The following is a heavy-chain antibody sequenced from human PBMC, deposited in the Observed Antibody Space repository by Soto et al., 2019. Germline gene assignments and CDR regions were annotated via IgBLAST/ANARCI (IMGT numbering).Heavy chain of an antibody. CDR2: IKSKTDGGTT. J-gene: IGHJ4*02. CDR1: GFTFSNAW. Sequence: GGSLRLSCAASGFTFSNAWMSWVRQAPGKGLEWVGRIKSKTDGGTTDYAAPVKGRFTISRDDSKNTLYLQMNSLKTEDTAVYYCTTARRFCRSTSCFDYWGQGTLVTVSS. V-gene: IGHV3-15*01. D-gene: IGHD2-2*01. CDR3: TTARRFCRSTSCFDY.